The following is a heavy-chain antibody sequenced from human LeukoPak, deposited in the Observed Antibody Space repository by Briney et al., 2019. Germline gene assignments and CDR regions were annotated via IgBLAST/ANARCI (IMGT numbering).Heavy chain of an antibody. D-gene: IGHD4-23*01. CDR3: ARAGGGNSVNLFDY. Sequence: GGSLRLSCAASGFTFSSYSMNWVRQAPGKGLEWVSSISSSSSYIYYADSVKGRFTISRDNAKNSLYLQMNSLRAEDTAVYYCARAGGGNSVNLFDYWGQGTLVTVSS. V-gene: IGHV3-21*04. CDR1: GFTFSSYS. CDR2: ISSSSSYI. J-gene: IGHJ4*02.